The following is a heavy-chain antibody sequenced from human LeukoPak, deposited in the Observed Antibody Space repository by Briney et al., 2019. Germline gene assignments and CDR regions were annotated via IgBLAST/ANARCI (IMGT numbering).Heavy chain of an antibody. J-gene: IGHJ4*02. CDR1: GYTFTSYD. CDR3: ARVPTLDSSSGKLPSFDY. Sequence: WASVKVSCKASGYTFTSYDINWVRQAPGQGLEWMGWMNPNSGNTGYAQKFQGRVTMTRNTSISTAYMELSSLRSEDTAVYYCARVPTLDSSSGKLPSFDYWGQGTLVTVSS. V-gene: IGHV1-8*01. D-gene: IGHD6-13*01. CDR2: MNPNSGNT.